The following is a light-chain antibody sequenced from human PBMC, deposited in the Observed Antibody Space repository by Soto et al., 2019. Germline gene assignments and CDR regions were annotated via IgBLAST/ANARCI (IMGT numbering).Light chain of an antibody. J-gene: IGKJ4*01. CDR1: QTISNF. CDR2: AAS. CDR3: PQSYSTPIT. V-gene: IGKV1-39*01. Sequence: DIHMTQSPSSLSASVGDRVTITCRATQTISNFLNWYQQKPGQAPKLLIYAASSLHSGVPSRFSGGYSGTDFTLTISNLQPEDFATYYCPQSYSTPITFGGGTKVEIK.